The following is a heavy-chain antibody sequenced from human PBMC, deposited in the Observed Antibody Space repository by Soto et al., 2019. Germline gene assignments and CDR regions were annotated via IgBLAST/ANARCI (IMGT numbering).Heavy chain of an antibody. Sequence: GGSLRLSCAISGFSVSSNYLSWVRQAPGKGLEWVSVHYSGGSTYYADSVQGRFTISRDKSNNTLYLQMRRVRAEDTAVYFCARHRHPRGTVGATSPLDPWGQGTQITVSS. D-gene: IGHD1-26*01. V-gene: IGHV3-53*01. CDR2: HYSGGST. CDR3: ARHRHPRGTVGATSPLDP. CDR1: GFSVSSNY. J-gene: IGHJ5*02.